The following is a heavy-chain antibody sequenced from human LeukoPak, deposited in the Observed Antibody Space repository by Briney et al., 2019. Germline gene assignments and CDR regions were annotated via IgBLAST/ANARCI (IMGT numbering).Heavy chain of an antibody. CDR3: ARDLATWDRYYGMDG. CDR2: ISSSSSYI. J-gene: IGHJ6*02. CDR1: GFTFSSYS. D-gene: IGHD1-26*01. Sequence: GGSLRLSCAASGFTFSSYSMNWVRQAPGKGLEWVSSISSSSSYIYYADSVKGRFTISRDNAKNSLYLQMNSLRAEDTAVYYCARDLATWDRYYGMDGWGQRTTVTASS. V-gene: IGHV3-21*01.